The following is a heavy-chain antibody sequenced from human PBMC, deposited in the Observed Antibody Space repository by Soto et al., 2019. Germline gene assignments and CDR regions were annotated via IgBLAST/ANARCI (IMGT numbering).Heavy chain of an antibody. D-gene: IGHD3-22*01. CDR3: ARTAYYYDSSGFDY. V-gene: IGHV4-34*01. Sequence: SETLSLTCAVYGGSFSVYYWSWIRQPPGKGLEWIGEINHSGSTNYNPSLKSRVTISVDTSKNQFSLKLSSVTAADTAVYYCARTAYYYDSSGFDYWGQGTLVTVSS. CDR2: INHSGST. CDR1: GGSFSVYY. J-gene: IGHJ4*02.